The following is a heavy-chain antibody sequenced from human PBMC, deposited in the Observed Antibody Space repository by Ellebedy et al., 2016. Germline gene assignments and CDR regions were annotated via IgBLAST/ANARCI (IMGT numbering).Heavy chain of an antibody. D-gene: IGHD1-1*01. CDR1: GFTFSSYG. J-gene: IGHJ6*03. V-gene: IGHV3-30*18. Sequence: GGSLRLXXAASGFTFSSYGMHWVRQAPGKGLEWVAVISYDGSNKYYADSVKGRFTISRDNSKNTLYLQMNSLRAEDTAVYYCAKDQLERPHYYYYYYMDVWGKGTTVTVSS. CDR3: AKDQLERPHYYYYYYMDV. CDR2: ISYDGSNK.